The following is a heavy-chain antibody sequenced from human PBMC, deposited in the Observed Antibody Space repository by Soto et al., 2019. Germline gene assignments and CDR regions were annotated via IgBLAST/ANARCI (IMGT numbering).Heavy chain of an antibody. CDR2: IYYSGST. D-gene: IGHD6-13*01. CDR3: ARSRGGYSSSWYPWGVSDV. J-gene: IGHJ6*04. CDR1: GGSISSGGYY. V-gene: IGHV4-31*03. Sequence: SETLSLTCTVSGGSISSGGYYWSWIRQHPGKGLEWIGYIYYSGSTYYNPSLKSRVAISVDTSKNQFSLKLSSVTAADTAVYYCARSRGGYSSSWYPWGVSDVWGKGTTVTVLL.